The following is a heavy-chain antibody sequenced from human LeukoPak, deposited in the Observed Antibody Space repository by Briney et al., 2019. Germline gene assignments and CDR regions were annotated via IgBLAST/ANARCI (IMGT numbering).Heavy chain of an antibody. CDR1: GFTFSNYA. Sequence: PGGSLRLSCAASGFTFSNYAMSWVRQAPGKGLEWVSAIRSNRVTTYDADSVKGRFTISRDNSKNTLYLEMKSLRADDTAVYYCAKVTVQWLALGYYGMDVWGQGTTVTVSS. D-gene: IGHD6-19*01. J-gene: IGHJ6*02. V-gene: IGHV3-23*01. CDR3: AKVTVQWLALGYYGMDV. CDR2: IRSNRVTT.